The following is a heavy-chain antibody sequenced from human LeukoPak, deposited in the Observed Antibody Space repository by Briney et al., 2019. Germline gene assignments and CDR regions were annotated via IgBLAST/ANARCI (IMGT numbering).Heavy chain of an antibody. V-gene: IGHV4-34*01. CDR1: GGSFSGYY. CDR2: INHSGST. D-gene: IGHD6-19*01. Sequence: PSETLSLTCAVYGGSFSGYYWSWIRQPPGEGREWIGEINHSGSTNYNPSLKGRVTISVDTSKNQLSLKLSAWTAADPAVYYWARGLAEGVAGTSFFDYWGQGTLVTVSS. J-gene: IGHJ4*02. CDR3: ARGLAEGVAGTSFFDY.